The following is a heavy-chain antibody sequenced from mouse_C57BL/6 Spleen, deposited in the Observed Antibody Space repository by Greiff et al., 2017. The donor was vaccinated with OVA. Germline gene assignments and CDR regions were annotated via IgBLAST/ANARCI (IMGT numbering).Heavy chain of an antibody. CDR2: ISYDGSN. V-gene: IGHV3-6*01. D-gene: IGHD1-1*01. Sequence: EVQLQQSGPGLVKPSQSLSLTCSVTGYSITSGYYWNWIRQFPGNKLEWMGYISYDGSNNYNPSLKNRISITRDTSKNQFFLKLNSVTTEDTATYYCARESSPPYFDYWGQGTTLTVSS. CDR1: GYSITSGYY. J-gene: IGHJ2*01. CDR3: ARESSPPYFDY.